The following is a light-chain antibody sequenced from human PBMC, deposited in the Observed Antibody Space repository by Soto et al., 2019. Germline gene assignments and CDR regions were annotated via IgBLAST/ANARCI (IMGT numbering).Light chain of an antibody. J-gene: IGKJ1*01. Sequence: EIVLTHSPATLSLSPGERATLSCRASQSVSRYLFWYQQKPGLAPRLLIYDASNRATGVPARFSGSGSGTEFTLTISSLQSEDFAVYYCQQYNNWWTFGQGTKWIS. CDR3: QQYNNWWT. CDR1: QSVSRY. CDR2: DAS. V-gene: IGKV3-11*01.